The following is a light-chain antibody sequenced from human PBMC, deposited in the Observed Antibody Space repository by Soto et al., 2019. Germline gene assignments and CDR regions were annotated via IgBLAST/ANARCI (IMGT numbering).Light chain of an antibody. CDR1: QSISSY. CDR2: AAS. V-gene: IGKV1-39*01. J-gene: IGKJ1*01. Sequence: DIQRTQSPSSLAASVGDRVTITCRASQSISSYLNWYQQKPGKAPKLLIYAASSLQSGVPSSFSGSGSGTDFTLTISSLQPEDFATYYCQQSYSTPPSWTFGQGTKVEIK. CDR3: QQSYSTPPSWT.